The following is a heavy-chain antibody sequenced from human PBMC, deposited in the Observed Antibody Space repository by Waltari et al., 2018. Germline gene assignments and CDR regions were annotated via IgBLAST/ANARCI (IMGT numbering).Heavy chain of an antibody. D-gene: IGHD2-21*02. CDR3: ARNQVETALGY. J-gene: IGHJ4*02. CDR1: GVTVSHNY. CDR2: IYSGGTT. V-gene: IGHV3-53*01. Sequence: EVQLVESGGGLIQPGGSLSLSCVPSGVTVSHNYMTWLRQAPGKGLELVSLIYSGGTTSYADSVGGRFTISRDGSKNTVYLQMNSLRAEDTAVYFCARNQVETALGYWGQGTLVTVSS.